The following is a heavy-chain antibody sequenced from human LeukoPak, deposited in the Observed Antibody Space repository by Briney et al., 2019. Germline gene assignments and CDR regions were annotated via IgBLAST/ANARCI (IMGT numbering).Heavy chain of an antibody. D-gene: IGHD3-3*01. Sequence: GGSLRLSCAASGFTVSSNYMSWVRQAPGKGLEWVSVIYSGGSTYYAGSVKGRFTISRDNSKNTLYLQMNSLRAEDTAVYYCARGGGFWSGYYMDYWGQGTLVTVSS. CDR1: GFTVSSNY. CDR2: IYSGGST. CDR3: ARGGGFWSGYYMDY. J-gene: IGHJ4*02. V-gene: IGHV3-66*01.